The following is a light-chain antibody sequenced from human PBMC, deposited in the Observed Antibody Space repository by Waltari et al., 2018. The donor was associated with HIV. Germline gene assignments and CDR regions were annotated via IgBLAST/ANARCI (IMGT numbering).Light chain of an antibody. J-gene: IGKJ4*01. V-gene: IGKV4-1*01. CDR3: QQYYTTPLT. CDR2: WAF. Sequence: DIVMTQSPESLPVSLGERASINCKSSQSLLYTSNNKNFLAWYQQKPGQPPKLLIYWAFTRESGVPDRFSGSGSGTDFTLTISGLQADDVAIYYCQQYYTTPLTFGGGTKVEX. CDR1: QSLLYTSNNKNF.